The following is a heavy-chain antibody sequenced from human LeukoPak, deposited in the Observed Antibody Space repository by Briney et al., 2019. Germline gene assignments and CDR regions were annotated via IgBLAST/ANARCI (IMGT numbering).Heavy chain of an antibody. V-gene: IGHV3-23*01. D-gene: IGHD1-26*01. Sequence: GGSLRLSCAGSGFTFSSYAMSWVRQAPGKGLQWVSGLSDSGTSTYYADSVKGRFTISRDNSKNTLYLQMNSLRAEDTAVYYCAKHPWELLRDYFDYWGQGTLVTVSS. CDR3: AKHPWELLRDYFDY. CDR1: GFTFSSYA. CDR2: LSDSGTST. J-gene: IGHJ4*02.